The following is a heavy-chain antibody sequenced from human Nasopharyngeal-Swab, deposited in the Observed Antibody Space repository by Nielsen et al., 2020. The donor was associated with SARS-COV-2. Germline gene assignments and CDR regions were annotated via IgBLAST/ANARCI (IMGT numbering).Heavy chain of an antibody. Sequence: GESLKISCAASGFTFRNYAMSWVRQAPGKGLEWVSGISNGGGTTHNADSVRGRFTISRDNSKNTLYLQMNSLRAEDTAVYYCAKILAVGWFLGGYFDYWGQGTLVTVSS. D-gene: IGHD3-3*01. J-gene: IGHJ4*02. V-gene: IGHV3-23*01. CDR3: AKILAVGWFLGGYFDY. CDR2: ISNGGGTT. CDR1: GFTFRNYA.